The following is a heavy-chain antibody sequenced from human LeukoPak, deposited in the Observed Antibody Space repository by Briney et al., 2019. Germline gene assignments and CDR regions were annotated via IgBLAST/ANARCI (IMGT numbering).Heavy chain of an antibody. D-gene: IGHD3-3*01. J-gene: IGHJ4*02. V-gene: IGHV4-39*01. Sequence: PSETLSLTCTVPGGSISSSSYYWGWIRQPPGKGLEWIGSIYYSGSTYYNPSLKSRVTISVDTSKNQFSLKLSSVTAADTAVYYCARLANYDFWSGKSYYFDSWGQGTLVTVSS. CDR2: IYYSGST. CDR3: ARLANYDFWSGKSYYFDS. CDR1: GGSISSSSYY.